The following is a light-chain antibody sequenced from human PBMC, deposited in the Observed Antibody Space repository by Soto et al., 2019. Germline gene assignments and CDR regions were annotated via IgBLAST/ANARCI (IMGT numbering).Light chain of an antibody. V-gene: IGKV1-5*01. CDR2: DAS. Sequence: IQMTQSPSTLSASVGDRVTITCQASQTISTLLAWYQHRPGKAPNLLIYDASSLGSGVPSRFSGSGSGTEFAISISSLQPDDSATYYCQQYSSLVTFGQGTKLEI. J-gene: IGKJ2*01. CDR1: QTISTL. CDR3: QQYSSLVT.